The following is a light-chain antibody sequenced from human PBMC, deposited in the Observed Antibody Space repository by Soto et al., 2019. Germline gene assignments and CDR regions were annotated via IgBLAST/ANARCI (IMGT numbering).Light chain of an antibody. V-gene: IGKV3-15*01. CDR3: QQYNNWPPWT. Sequence: ILMTQSPATLSVSPGERATLSCRASQSVSNNLAWYQQKPGQAPRHLIYDASTRATGSPARYSGSGSWTEFTLNITGLQSEDFAVYYCQQYNNWPPWTFGQGTKVEIK. J-gene: IGKJ1*01. CDR2: DAS. CDR1: QSVSNN.